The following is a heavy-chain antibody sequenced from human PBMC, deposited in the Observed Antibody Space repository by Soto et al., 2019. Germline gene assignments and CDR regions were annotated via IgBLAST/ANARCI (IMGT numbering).Heavy chain of an antibody. Sequence: SETLSLTCAVSGGSISSYYWSWIRQPPGKGLEWIGYIYYSGSTNYNPSLKSRATISVDTSKNQFSLKLNSMTAADTAVYYCARHNYGSGSTYFDYWGQGTLVTVSS. V-gene: IGHV4-59*08. D-gene: IGHD3-10*01. CDR3: ARHNYGSGSTYFDY. J-gene: IGHJ4*02. CDR1: GGSISSYY. CDR2: IYYSGST.